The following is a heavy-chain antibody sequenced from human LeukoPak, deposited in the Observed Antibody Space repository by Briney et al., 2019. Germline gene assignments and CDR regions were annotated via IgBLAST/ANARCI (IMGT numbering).Heavy chain of an antibody. CDR1: GASIASGSYH. J-gene: IGHJ5*02. CDR2: ISAGGRT. V-gene: IGHV4-61*02. CDR3: TRGGHDYGGSFDT. D-gene: IGHD4-23*01. Sequence: SETLSLTCAISGASIASGSYHWDWIRQPAGSRPEYIGRISAGGRTNYNPSLKSRLTISMDTSKNHVSLRLSSVTAAGTAVYYCTRGGHDYGGSFDTWGQGILVTVSS.